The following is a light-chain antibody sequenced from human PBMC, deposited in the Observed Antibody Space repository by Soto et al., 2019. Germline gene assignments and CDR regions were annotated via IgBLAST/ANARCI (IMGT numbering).Light chain of an antibody. CDR3: QQRSNWPPVYT. CDR1: QSVSSY. Sequence: PGARATLSCRASQSVSSYLAWYQQKPGQAPRLLIYDASNRATGIPARFSGSGSGTDFTLTISGLEPEDFAVYYCQQRSNWPPVYTFGQGTKLEIK. J-gene: IGKJ2*01. V-gene: IGKV3-11*01. CDR2: DAS.